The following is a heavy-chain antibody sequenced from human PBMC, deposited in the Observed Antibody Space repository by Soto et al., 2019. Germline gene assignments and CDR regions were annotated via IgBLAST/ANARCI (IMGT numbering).Heavy chain of an antibody. Sequence: SETLSLTCTVSGGSISSSSYYWGWIRQPPGKGLEWIGSIHYSGSTYYNPSLKSRVTISVDMSKNQFSLKLSSVTAADTAVYYCARWRQNDFWKWGSRFDSWGQGTLVTVAS. CDR1: GGSISSSSYY. D-gene: IGHD3-3*01. J-gene: IGHJ5*01. CDR2: IHYSGST. V-gene: IGHV4-39*01. CDR3: ARWRQNDFWKWGSRFDS.